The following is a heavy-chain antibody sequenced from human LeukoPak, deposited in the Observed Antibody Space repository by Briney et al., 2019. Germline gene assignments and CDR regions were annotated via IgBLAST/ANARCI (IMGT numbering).Heavy chain of an antibody. D-gene: IGHD3-22*01. CDR1: GASFSSGDQY. J-gene: IGHJ4*02. CDR3: SRGLDSRKLGY. CDR2: IHPSGRL. V-gene: IGHV4-31*03. Sequence: PSETLSLTCTVSGASFSSGDQYWNWIRQSPGKGLEWIGSIHPSGRLYSNPSLESRVTISIDTSKNQFSLNLNSVTAADTAVYFCSRGLDSRKLGYWGQGTLVTVSS.